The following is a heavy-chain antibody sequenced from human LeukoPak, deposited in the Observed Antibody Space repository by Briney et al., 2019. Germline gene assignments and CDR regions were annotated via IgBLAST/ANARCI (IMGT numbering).Heavy chain of an antibody. D-gene: IGHD3-22*01. CDR1: GASFSSGDQY. J-gene: IGHJ4*02. CDR3: SRGLDSRKLGY. CDR2: IHPSGRL. V-gene: IGHV4-31*03. Sequence: PSETLSLTCTVSGASFSSGDQYWNWIRQSPGKGLEWIGSIHPSGRLYSNPSLESRVTISIDTSKNQFSLNLNSVTAADTAVYFCSRGLDSRKLGYWGQGTLVTVSS.